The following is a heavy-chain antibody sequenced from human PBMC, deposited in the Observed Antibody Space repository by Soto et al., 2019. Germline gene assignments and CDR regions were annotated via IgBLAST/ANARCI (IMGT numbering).Heavy chain of an antibody. D-gene: IGHD3-10*01. J-gene: IGHJ5*02. CDR3: ARESGSYYEVTNWFDP. CDR1: GFTFSSYA. CDR2: ISYDGSNK. Sequence: GGSLRLSCAASGFTFSSYAMHWVRQAPGKGLEWVAVISYDGSNKYYADSVKGRFTISRDNSKNTLYLQMNSLRAEDTAVYYCARESGSYYEVTNWFDPWGQGTLVTVSS. V-gene: IGHV3-30-3*01.